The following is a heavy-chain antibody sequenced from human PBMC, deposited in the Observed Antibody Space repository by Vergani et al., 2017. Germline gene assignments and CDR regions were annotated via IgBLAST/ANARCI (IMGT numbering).Heavy chain of an antibody. V-gene: IGHV1-69*08. CDR2: IIPILGIA. D-gene: IGHD2-2*01. Sequence: QVQLVQSGAEVKKPGSSVKVSCKASGGTFSSYTISWVRQAPGQGLEWMGRIIPILGIANYAQKFQGRVTITADKSTSTAYMELSSLRSEDTAVYYCAREGSRKGSTSLHFDYWGQGTLVTVSS. CDR1: GGTFSSYT. CDR3: AREGSRKGSTSLHFDY. J-gene: IGHJ4*02.